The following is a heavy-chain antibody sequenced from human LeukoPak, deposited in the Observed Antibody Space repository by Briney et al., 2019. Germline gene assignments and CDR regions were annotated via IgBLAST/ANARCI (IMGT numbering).Heavy chain of an antibody. D-gene: IGHD3-16*02. CDR3: ARDIAQGAFDI. Sequence: SETLSLTCAVYGGSFSGDYWSWIRQPPGKGLEWIGYIYYSGSTNYNPSLKSRVTISVDTSKNQFSLKLSSVTAADTAVYYCARDIAQGAFDIWGQGTMVTVSS. CDR1: GGSFSGDY. CDR2: IYYSGST. V-gene: IGHV4-34*11. J-gene: IGHJ3*02.